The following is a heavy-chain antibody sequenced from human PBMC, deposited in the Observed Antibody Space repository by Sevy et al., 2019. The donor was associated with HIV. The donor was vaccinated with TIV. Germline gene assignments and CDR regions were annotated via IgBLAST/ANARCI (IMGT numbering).Heavy chain of an antibody. Sequence: SETLSLTCTVSDDSISGYYWSWIRQPPGKGLEWIGYIYYSGRTNYNPSLKSRATISADMSTNHFSLKLSSVTAADTAVYYYARTTPYYYYGMDVWGQGTTVTVSS. J-gene: IGHJ6*02. V-gene: IGHV4-59*01. CDR3: ARTTPYYYYGMDV. CDR1: DDSISGYY. D-gene: IGHD4-17*01. CDR2: IYYSGRT.